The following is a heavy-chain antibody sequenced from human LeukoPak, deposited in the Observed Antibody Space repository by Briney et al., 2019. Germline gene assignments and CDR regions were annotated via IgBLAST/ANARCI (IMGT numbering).Heavy chain of an antibody. J-gene: IGHJ4*02. V-gene: IGHV4-39*01. CDR1: GGSISSSSYY. D-gene: IGHD4-23*01. CDR3: ATTYDGNSADY. Sequence: PPETLSLTCTVSGGSISSSSYYWGWIRQPPGKGLEWIGSIYYSGSTYYNPSLKSRVTISVDTSKNQFSLKLSSVTAADTAVYYCATTYDGNSADYWGQGTLVTVSS. CDR2: IYYSGST.